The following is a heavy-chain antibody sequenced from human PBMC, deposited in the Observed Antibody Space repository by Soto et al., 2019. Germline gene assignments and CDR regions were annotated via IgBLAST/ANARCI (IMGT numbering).Heavy chain of an antibody. D-gene: IGHD3-10*02. J-gene: IGHJ4*02. V-gene: IGHV3-21*01. CDR2: ISSSSTYI. CDR1: AFTFSSYR. Sequence: EVQLVGSGGGLVKPGGSLRLSCAASAFTFSSYRMTWVRQAPGKGLEWVSSISSSSTYIYYADSVKGRFTISRDNAKNSLYLQMNSLRAEDTAVYYCARIGCSGTWDIDYWGQGTLVTVSS. CDR3: ARIGCSGTWDIDY.